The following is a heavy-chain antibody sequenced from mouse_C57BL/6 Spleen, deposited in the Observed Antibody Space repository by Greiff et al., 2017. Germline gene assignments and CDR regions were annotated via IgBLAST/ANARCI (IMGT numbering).Heavy chain of an antibody. V-gene: IGHV5-17*01. CDR3: ERRDTTVVANYAMDY. Sequence: EVKLVESGGGLVKPGGSLKLSCAASGFTFSDYGMHWVRQAPEKGLEWVAYISSGSSTIYYADTVKGRFTISRDNAKNTLFLQMTSLRSEDTAMYYCERRDTTVVANYAMDYWGQGTSVTVSS. CDR1: GFTFSDYG. D-gene: IGHD1-1*01. CDR2: ISSGSSTI. J-gene: IGHJ4*01.